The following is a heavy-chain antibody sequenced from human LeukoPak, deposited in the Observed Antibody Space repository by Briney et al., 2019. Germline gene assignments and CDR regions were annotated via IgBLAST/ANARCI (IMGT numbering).Heavy chain of an antibody. J-gene: IGHJ4*02. CDR3: VRLGMVRGKAGY. V-gene: IGHV3-21*01. Sequence: GGSLRLSCAASGFTFSSYSMNWVRQAPGKGLEWVSSISSSSSYIYYADSVKGRFTISRDNAKNSLYLQMNSLRAEDTAVYYCVRLGMVRGKAGYWGQGTLVTVSS. CDR1: GFTFSSYS. CDR2: ISSSSSYI. D-gene: IGHD3-10*01.